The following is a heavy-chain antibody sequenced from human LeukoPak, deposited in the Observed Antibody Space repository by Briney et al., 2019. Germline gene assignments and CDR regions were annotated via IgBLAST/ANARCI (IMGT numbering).Heavy chain of an antibody. CDR3: ARDCDTYGYGGYFDY. D-gene: IGHD5-18*01. CDR2: IYYSGST. J-gene: IGHJ4*02. V-gene: IGHV4-59*01. CDR1: GGSISSYY. Sequence: PSETLSLTCTVSGGSISSYYWSWIRQPPGKGLEWIGYIYYSGSTNYNPPLKSRVTISVDTSKNQFSLKLSSVTAADTAVYYCARDCDTYGYGGYFDYWGQGTLVTVSS.